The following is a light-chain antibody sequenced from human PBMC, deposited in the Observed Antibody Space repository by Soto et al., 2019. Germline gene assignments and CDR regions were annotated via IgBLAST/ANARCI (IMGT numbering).Light chain of an antibody. CDR1: QGISSY. CDR2: EES. CDR3: QQVKTYPRT. Sequence: IQLTQSPSSLSASVGDRVTITCRASQGISSYLAWYQQKPGKPPKLLIYEESTLHSGVPSRFSGRKSGTQFTLTIDSLQPEDFATYYCQQVKTYPRTFGGGTKV. J-gene: IGKJ4*01. V-gene: IGKV1-9*01.